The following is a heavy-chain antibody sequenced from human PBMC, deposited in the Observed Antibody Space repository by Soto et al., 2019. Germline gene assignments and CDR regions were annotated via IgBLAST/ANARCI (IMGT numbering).Heavy chain of an antibody. CDR2: IHYSGST. D-gene: IGHD5-12*01. V-gene: IGHV4-59*01. J-gene: IGHJ6*02. CDR3: VRVPQSRDGYNYPYYYSGMDV. Sequence: PSETLSLTCTVSGGSISSYYWSWIRQPPGKGLEWIGNIHYSGSTNYNPSLKSRITVSVDTSKNQFSLKLTYVNAADTAVYYCVRVPQSRDGYNYPYYYSGMDVWGQGTTVTVSS. CDR1: GGSISSYY.